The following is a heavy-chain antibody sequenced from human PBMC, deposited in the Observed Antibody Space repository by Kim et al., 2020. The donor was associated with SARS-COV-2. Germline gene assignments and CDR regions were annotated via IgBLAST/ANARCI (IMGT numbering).Heavy chain of an antibody. V-gene: IGHV4-39*01. CDR2: IYYSGNT. Sequence: SETLSLTCTVSGESISSRSYYWGWIRQPPGKGLEWIGSIYYSGNTYYNPPLKSRVTVSVDTSKNQFSLTLSSVTAADMAVYYCVRSIYYGSSGSPGYYGMDVSGQGTTVTVSS. D-gene: IGHD3-22*01. CDR3: VRSIYYGSSGSPGYYGMDV. CDR1: GESISSRSYY. J-gene: IGHJ6*02.